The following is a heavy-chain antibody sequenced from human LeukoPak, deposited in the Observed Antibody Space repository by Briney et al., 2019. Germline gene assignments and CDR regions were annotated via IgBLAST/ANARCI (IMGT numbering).Heavy chain of an antibody. CDR1: GGSISSSGYY. D-gene: IGHD2-2*01. CDR2: IYYSGST. V-gene: IGHV4-39*01. Sequence: SETLSLTCTVSGGSISSSGYYWGWIRQPPGKGLEWIASIYYSGSTYYNPSLKSRVTISVDTSKNQLSLKLSSLTAADTAVYYRARAIRRLYYYYYMDVWGKGTTVTVSS. J-gene: IGHJ6*03. CDR3: ARAIRRLYYYYYMDV.